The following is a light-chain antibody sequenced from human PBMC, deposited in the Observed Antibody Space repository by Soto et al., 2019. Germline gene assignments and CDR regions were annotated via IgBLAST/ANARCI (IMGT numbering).Light chain of an antibody. CDR1: QNVNSNH. CDR3: HHFGSSPQT. CDR2: APS. Sequence: EIVLTQSPGTLSLSPGERATLSCRASQNVNSNHIAWYQQPPGQAPRLLIYAPSSRATGIPERFSGSGSGTDFTLTISSLEPEDFAVYFCHHFGSSPQTFGHGTKVDFK. V-gene: IGKV3-20*01. J-gene: IGKJ1*01.